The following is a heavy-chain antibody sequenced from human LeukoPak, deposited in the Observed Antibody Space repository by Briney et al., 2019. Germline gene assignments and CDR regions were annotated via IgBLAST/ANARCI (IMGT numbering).Heavy chain of an antibody. CDR3: AKALIPTYYYDSSGLLDFDY. V-gene: IGHV3-23*01. J-gene: IGHJ4*02. D-gene: IGHD3-22*01. CDR1: GFTFSSYA. Sequence: PGGSLRLSCAASGFTFSSYAMSWVRQAPGKGLEWVSAISGSGGSTYYADSVEGRFTISRDNSKNTLYLQMNSLRAEDTAVYYCAKALIPTYYYDSSGLLDFDYWGQGTLVTVSS. CDR2: ISGSGGST.